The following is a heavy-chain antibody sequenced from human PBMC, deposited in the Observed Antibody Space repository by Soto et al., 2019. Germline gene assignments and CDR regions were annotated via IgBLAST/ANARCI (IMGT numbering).Heavy chain of an antibody. Sequence: LRLSCAASGFTFSSYAMHWVRQAPGKGLEWVAVISYDGSNKYYADSVKGRFTISRDNSKNTLYLQMNSLRAEDTAVYYCARDSSLMVRGALGYWGQGTLVTVSS. D-gene: IGHD3-10*01. CDR2: ISYDGSNK. CDR3: ARDSSLMVRGALGY. CDR1: GFTFSSYA. V-gene: IGHV3-30-3*01. J-gene: IGHJ4*02.